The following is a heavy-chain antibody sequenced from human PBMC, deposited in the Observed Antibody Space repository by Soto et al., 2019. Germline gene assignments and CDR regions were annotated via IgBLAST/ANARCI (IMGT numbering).Heavy chain of an antibody. J-gene: IGHJ3*02. D-gene: IGHD7-27*01. CDR1: GFTFNNYA. CDR3: GKGNSKWGTGDAFDI. CDR2: ISGTGGST. V-gene: IGHV3-23*01. Sequence: GGSLSISCAASGFTFNNYALNWVRQAPGKGLEWVSSISGTGGSTFYAGSAKGRFTISRDNSKNTLFLQMTSLRAEDTAVYYCGKGNSKWGTGDAFDIWGQGTMVTVSS.